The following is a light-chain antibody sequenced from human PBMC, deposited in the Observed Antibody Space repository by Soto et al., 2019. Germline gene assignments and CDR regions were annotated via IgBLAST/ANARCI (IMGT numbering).Light chain of an antibody. V-gene: IGKV1-5*01. J-gene: IGKJ5*01. CDR3: QQYGSSPIT. CDR1: QTVSTW. Sequence: DIKMTQSPSTLSAAVGDRVTITCRASQTVSTWLAWYQQKPGKAPNLLIYAASTLQSGVPSRFSGSGSGTEFTLTISSLQPEDFAVYYCQQYGSSPITFGQGTRLEIK. CDR2: AAS.